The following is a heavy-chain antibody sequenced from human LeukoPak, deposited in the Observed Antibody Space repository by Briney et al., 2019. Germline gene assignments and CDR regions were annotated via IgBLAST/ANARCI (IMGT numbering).Heavy chain of an antibody. V-gene: IGHV4-39*01. CDR2: IYYSGRT. CDR3: ASAIAVAGGEYFQY. CDR1: GGSISSPSYS. Sequence: SETLSLTCTVSGGSISSPSYSWGWIRQPPGKGLEWIASIYYSGRTYYNPSLKSRITISVDTSRNQFSLKLTSVTATDTSFYYRASAIAVAGGEYFQYWGQGSLLTVSS. J-gene: IGHJ1*01. D-gene: IGHD6-19*01.